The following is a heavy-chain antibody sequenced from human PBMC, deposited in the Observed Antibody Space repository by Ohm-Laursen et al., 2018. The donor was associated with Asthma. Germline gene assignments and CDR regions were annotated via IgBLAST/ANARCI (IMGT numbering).Heavy chain of an antibody. CDR1: GGTFSSYA. J-gene: IGHJ4*02. Sequence: SVKVSCNASGGTFSSYAISWVRQAPGQGLEWMGGIIPIFGIANYAQKFQGRVTMTTDTSTSTAYMELRSLRSDDTAVYYCARDPPPSCSSSINCYFIDYWGQGTLVTVSS. CDR3: ARDPPPSCSSSINCYFIDY. CDR2: IIPIFGIA. D-gene: IGHD2-2*01. V-gene: IGHV1-69*10.